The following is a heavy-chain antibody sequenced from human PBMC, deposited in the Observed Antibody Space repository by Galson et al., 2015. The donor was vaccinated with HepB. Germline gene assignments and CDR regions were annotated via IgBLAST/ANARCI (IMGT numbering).Heavy chain of an antibody. CDR3: ARGIWAGRNYMDV. CDR1: GGSISSGGYY. V-gene: IGHV4-31*03. Sequence: LSLTCTVSGGSISSGGYYWSWIRQHPGKGLEWIGYIYYSGSTYYNPSLKSRVTISVDTSKNQFSLKLSSVTAADTAVYYCARGIWAGRNYMDVWGKGTTVTVSS. D-gene: IGHD2-15*01. J-gene: IGHJ6*03. CDR2: IYYSGST.